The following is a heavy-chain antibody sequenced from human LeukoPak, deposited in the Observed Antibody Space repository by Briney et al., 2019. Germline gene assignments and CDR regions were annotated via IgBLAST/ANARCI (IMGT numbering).Heavy chain of an antibody. Sequence: PGGSLRLSCAASGFTSSSYSMNWVRQAPGKGLEWVSSISSSSSYIYYADSVKGRFTISRDNAKNSLYLQMNSLRAEDTAVYYCARDSPTLDAFDIWGQGTMVTVSS. CDR1: GFTSSSYS. CDR2: ISSSSSYI. CDR3: ARDSPTLDAFDI. V-gene: IGHV3-21*01. J-gene: IGHJ3*02.